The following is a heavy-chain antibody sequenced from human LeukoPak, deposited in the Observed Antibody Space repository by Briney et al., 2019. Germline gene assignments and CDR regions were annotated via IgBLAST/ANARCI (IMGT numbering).Heavy chain of an antibody. CDR1: GFTFSSYW. Sequence: GGSLRLSCAASGFTFSSYWMSRVRQAPGKGLEWVANIKQDGSEKYYVDSVKGRFTISRDNAKNSLYLQMNSLRAEDTAVYYCARDIRLRGGYFDYWGQGTLVTVSS. J-gene: IGHJ4*02. V-gene: IGHV3-7*01. D-gene: IGHD2-2*02. CDR2: IKQDGSEK. CDR3: ARDIRLRGGYFDY.